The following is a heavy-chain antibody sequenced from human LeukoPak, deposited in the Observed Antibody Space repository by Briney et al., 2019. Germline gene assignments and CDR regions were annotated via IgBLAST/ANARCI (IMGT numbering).Heavy chain of an antibody. V-gene: IGHV3-48*01. CDR1: GFTLSTYS. Sequence: PGGSLRLSCAASGFTLSTYSMNWVRQAPGKGLEWISYINSDTYSNTIHYADTVKGRFTISRDNAKSSLYLQMNSLRAEDTAVYYCARDHNEDTAMDNLDVWGQGTTVTVSS. CDR2: INSDTYSNTI. J-gene: IGHJ6*02. D-gene: IGHD5-18*01. CDR3: ARDHNEDTAMDNLDV.